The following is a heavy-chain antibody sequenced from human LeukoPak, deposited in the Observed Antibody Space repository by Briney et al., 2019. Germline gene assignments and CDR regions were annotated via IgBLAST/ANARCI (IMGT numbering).Heavy chain of an antibody. D-gene: IGHD3-16*01. V-gene: IGHV3-74*01. CDR3: ARVRDYDYVWGRREDAFDI. CDR1: GFIFSTYW. CDR2: INSVGSST. J-gene: IGHJ3*02. Sequence: GGSLGLSCTASGFIFSTYWMHWVRQAPGKGLVWVSRINSVGSSTNYADSVKGRFTISRDNAKNMLYLQMNSLRAEDTAVYYCARVRDYDYVWGRREDAFDIWGQGTMVTVSS.